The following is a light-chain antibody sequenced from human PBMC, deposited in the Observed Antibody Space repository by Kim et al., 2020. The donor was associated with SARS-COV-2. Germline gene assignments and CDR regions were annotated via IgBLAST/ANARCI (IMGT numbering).Light chain of an antibody. CDR3: NSRDSSGNHLV. Sequence: AWGQTIQRTCQGDSNRSYSASWYQKKPGQAPVLVIYGKNNRPSGIPDRFSGSSSGNTASLTITGAQAEDEADYYCNSRDSSGNHLVFGGGTQLTVL. J-gene: IGLJ3*02. CDR2: GKN. CDR1: SNRSYS. V-gene: IGLV3-19*01.